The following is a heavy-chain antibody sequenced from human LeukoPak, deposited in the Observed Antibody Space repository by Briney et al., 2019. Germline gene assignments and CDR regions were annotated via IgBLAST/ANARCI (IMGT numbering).Heavy chain of an antibody. V-gene: IGHV3-30*18. D-gene: IGHD3-3*01. J-gene: IGHJ4*01. CDR2: ISYDGSNK. CDR3: AKESFWSPPYYFDY. CDR1: GFTFSSYG. Sequence: GGSLPLTFAASGFTFSSYGMHWVRQAPGKGLEWVAVISYDGSNKYYADSVKGRFTISRDNSKNTLYLQMNSLRAEDTAVYYCAKESFWSPPYYFDYWG.